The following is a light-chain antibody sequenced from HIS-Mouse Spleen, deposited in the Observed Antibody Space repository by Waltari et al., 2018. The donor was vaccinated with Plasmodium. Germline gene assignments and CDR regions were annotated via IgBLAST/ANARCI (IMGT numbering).Light chain of an antibody. Sequence: AIRMTQSPSSFSASTGDRVTITCRASQGISSYLACYKQKPGKAPKLLIYAASTLQSGVPSRFSGSGSGTDFTLTISCLQSEDFATYYCQQYYSYPFTFGPGTKVDIK. CDR1: QGISSY. V-gene: IGKV1-8*01. J-gene: IGKJ3*01. CDR3: QQYYSYPFT. CDR2: AAS.